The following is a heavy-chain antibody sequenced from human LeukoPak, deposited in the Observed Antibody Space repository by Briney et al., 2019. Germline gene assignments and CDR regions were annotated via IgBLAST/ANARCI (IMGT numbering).Heavy chain of an antibody. V-gene: IGHV1-2*02. CDR3: ARVPGYSGYGLPFDF. Sequence: ASVKVSCKTSGYTLTGYYMHWVRQAPGQGLEWMGWINPNTGGTNYVQKFQGRVTMTRDTSISTAYMELSRLTSDDTGVYYCARVPGYSGYGLPFDFWGQGTLVTVSS. J-gene: IGHJ4*02. D-gene: IGHD5-12*01. CDR1: GYTLTGYY. CDR2: INPNTGGT.